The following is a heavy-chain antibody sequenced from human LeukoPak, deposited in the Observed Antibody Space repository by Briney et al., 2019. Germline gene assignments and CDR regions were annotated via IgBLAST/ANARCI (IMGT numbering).Heavy chain of an antibody. Sequence: GGSLRLSCAASGFTFSTYGVYWVRQAPGKGLEWVSSNSGGSSYYADSVKGRFTISRDNSKNTLYLQMNSLRAEDTAVYYCARDQIVDCGGDCYPRGYFDYWGQGTLVTVSS. CDR3: ARDQIVDCGGDCYPRGYFDY. J-gene: IGHJ4*02. CDR2: NSGGSS. CDR1: GFTFSTYG. D-gene: IGHD2-21*02. V-gene: IGHV3-23*01.